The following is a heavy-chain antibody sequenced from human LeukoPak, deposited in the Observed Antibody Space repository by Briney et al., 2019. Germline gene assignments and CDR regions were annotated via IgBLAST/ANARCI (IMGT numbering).Heavy chain of an antibody. J-gene: IGHJ4*02. CDR3: AKALGGSGSNFDY. Sequence: GGSLRLSCAASGFTSSSYAMNWVRQAPGKGLEWVSTISGSGGSTYYADSVKGRFTISRDNSKNTLYLQMNSLRAEDTAVYYCAKALGGSGSNFDYWGQGTLVTVSS. V-gene: IGHV3-23*01. CDR2: ISGSGGST. CDR1: GFTSSSYA. D-gene: IGHD3-10*01.